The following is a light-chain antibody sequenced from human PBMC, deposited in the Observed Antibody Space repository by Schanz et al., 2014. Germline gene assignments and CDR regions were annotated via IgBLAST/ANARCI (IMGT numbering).Light chain of an antibody. V-gene: IGKV3-20*01. Sequence: EIVLTQSPGTLSLSPGERATLSCRASQSVSSSYLAWYQQRPGQAPNVLIYGASRRATGIPDRFSGSGSGTDFTLTISRLEPEDFAVYYCQQYGSSPYTFGQGTKLEIK. CDR1: QSVSSSY. J-gene: IGKJ2*01. CDR2: GAS. CDR3: QQYGSSPYT.